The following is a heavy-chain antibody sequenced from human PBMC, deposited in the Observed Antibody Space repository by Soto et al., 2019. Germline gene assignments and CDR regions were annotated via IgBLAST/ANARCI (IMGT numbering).Heavy chain of an antibody. CDR1: GFTLSSYP. D-gene: IGHD3-10*01. J-gene: IGHJ4*02. CDR2: FRSGGDDETT. CDR3: AKKVNSGSGSQFFDY. Sequence: EVQLLESGGGLVQPGGSLRLSCAASGFTLSSYPMSWVRQAPGKGLEWVSGFRSGGDDETTYYADAVRGRFTISRDNSKNTLFLQMNSLRAEDTAIYYCAKKVNSGSGSQFFDYWGQGTLVTVSS. V-gene: IGHV3-23*01.